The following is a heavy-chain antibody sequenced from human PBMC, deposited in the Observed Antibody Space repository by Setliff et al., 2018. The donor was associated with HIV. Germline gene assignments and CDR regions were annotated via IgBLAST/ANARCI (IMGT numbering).Heavy chain of an antibody. CDR2: VYYSGST. CDR1: GGSISSYY. J-gene: IGHJ4*02. V-gene: IGHV4-59*01. Sequence: PSETLSLTCTVSGGSISSYYWSWIRQPPGKGLEWIGYVYYSGSTNYNPSLKSRLTISVDTSKNQFSLKLSSVTAADTAVYYCAREVGHRSGYYRGSFDYWGQGTLVTVSS. CDR3: AREVGHRSGYYRGSFDY. D-gene: IGHD6-19*01.